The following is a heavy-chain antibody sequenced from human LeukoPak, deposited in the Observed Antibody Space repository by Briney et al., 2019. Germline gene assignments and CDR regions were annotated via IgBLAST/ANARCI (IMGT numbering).Heavy chain of an antibody. J-gene: IGHJ4*02. CDR3: ALTSSSWYYFDY. CDR1: GGSFSGYY. Sequence: RTSETLTLTCAVYGGSFSGYYWSWIRQPPGKGLEWIGEINHSGSTNYNPSLKSRVTISVDTSKNQFSLKLSSVTAADTAVYYCALTSSSWYYFDYWGQGTLVTVSS. CDR2: INHSGST. V-gene: IGHV4-34*01. D-gene: IGHD6-13*01.